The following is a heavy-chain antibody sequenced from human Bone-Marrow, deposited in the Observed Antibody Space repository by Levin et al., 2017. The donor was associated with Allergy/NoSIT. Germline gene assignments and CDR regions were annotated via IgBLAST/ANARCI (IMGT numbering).Heavy chain of an antibody. CDR1: GYTFSTYW. J-gene: IGHJ4*02. D-gene: IGHD3-9*01. CDR2: IYPDDSDT. Sequence: PGGSLRLSCQGSGYTFSTYWIDWVRQKPGKGLEWLGVIYPDDSDTRYSPSFQGQVTISVDKSTDTAYLRWNSLKASDTAIYYCARHSHLTSPPDHWGQGTLLTVSS. V-gene: IGHV5-51*01. CDR3: ARHSHLTSPPDH.